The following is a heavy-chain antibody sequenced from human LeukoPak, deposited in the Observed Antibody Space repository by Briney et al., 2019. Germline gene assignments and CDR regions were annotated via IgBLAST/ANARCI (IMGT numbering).Heavy chain of an antibody. V-gene: IGHV4-34*01. CDR2: INHSGST. J-gene: IGHJ4*02. CDR3: ARVFASYGDSRLDY. CDR1: GGSFSGYY. Sequence: PSETLSLTCAVYGGSFSGYYWSWIRQPPGKGLEWIGEINHSGSTNYNPSLKSRVTISVDTSKNQFSLKLSSVTAADTAVYYCARVFASYGDSRLDYWGQGTLVTVSS. D-gene: IGHD4-17*01.